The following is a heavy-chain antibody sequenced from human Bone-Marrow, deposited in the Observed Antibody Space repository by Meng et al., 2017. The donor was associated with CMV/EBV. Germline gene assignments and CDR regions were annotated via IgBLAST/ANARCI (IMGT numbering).Heavy chain of an antibody. D-gene: IGHD4-23*01. CDR2: IKSKTVGGTT. CDR1: FTCSNAW. V-gene: IGHV3-15*01. J-gene: IGHJ4*02. CDR3: TTRGDYGGKEYYFDY. Sequence: FTCSNAWMSWVRQATGTGLEWVGRIKSKTVGGTTDYAAPVKSRFTITRDDSKNTLYLQMNSLKTEDTAVYYCTTRGDYGGKEYYFDYWGQGTLVTVSS.